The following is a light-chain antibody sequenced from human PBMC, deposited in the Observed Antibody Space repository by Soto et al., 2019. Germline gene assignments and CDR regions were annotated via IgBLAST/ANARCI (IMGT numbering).Light chain of an antibody. CDR1: QSVSSN. V-gene: IGKV3-11*01. J-gene: IGKJ5*01. Sequence: EIVLTQSPATLSLSPGERATLSCRASQSVSSNLAWYQQKPGQAPRLLIYDASNRATGIPPRFSGSGSGTIFTLTISSLEPEDFAVYYCQRGDTFGQGTRLEIK. CDR3: QRGDT. CDR2: DAS.